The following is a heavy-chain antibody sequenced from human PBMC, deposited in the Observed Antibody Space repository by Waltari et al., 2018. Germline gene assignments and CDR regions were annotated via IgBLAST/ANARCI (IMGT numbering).Heavy chain of an antibody. Sequence: EVQLVETGGGLIQPGGSLRLSCAASGFTVSSNYMSWVRQAPGKGLEWVSVIYSGGSTYYADSVKGRFTISRDNSKNTLYLQMNSLRAEDTAVYYCARGRFGYLEWLFAGFDYWGQGTLVTVSS. J-gene: IGHJ4*02. V-gene: IGHV3-53*02. CDR1: GFTVSSNY. D-gene: IGHD3-3*01. CDR3: ARGRFGYLEWLFAGFDY. CDR2: IYSGGST.